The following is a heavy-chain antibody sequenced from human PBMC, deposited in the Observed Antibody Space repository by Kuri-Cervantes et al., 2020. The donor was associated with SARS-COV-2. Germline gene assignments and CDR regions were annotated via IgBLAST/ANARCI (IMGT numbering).Heavy chain of an antibody. CDR3: ARTGNYYYGSGSYFDY. J-gene: IGHJ4*02. D-gene: IGHD3-10*01. V-gene: IGHV1-69*13. CDR1: GGTFSSYA. Sequence: SVKVSCKASGGTFSSYAISWVRQAPGQGLEWMGRIIPIFGTANYAQKFQGRVTITADESTSTAYMELSSLRSEDTAVHYCARTGNYYYGSGSYFDYWGQGTLVTVSS. CDR2: IIPIFGTA.